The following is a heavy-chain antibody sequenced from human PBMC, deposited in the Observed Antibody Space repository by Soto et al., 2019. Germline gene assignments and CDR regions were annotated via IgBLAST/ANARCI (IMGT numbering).Heavy chain of an antibody. CDR2: ISGSGGST. Sequence: GGSLRLSCAASGFTFSSYAMSWVRQAPGKGPEWVSAISGSGGSTYYADSVKGRFIISRDTSKNTLYLQMNSLRAEDAAVYYCAKCFADVIHLRLYYFAYSGQGALVTVSS. CDR1: GFTFSSYA. V-gene: IGHV3-23*01. D-gene: IGHD4-17*01. J-gene: IGHJ4*02. CDR3: AKCFADVIHLRLYYFAY.